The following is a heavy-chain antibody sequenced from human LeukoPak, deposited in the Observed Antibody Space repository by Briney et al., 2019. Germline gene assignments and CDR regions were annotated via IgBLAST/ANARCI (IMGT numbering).Heavy chain of an antibody. J-gene: IGHJ4*02. CDR3: ARDSDYYGSGSYYIFDY. Sequence: GGSLRLSCAASGFTVSSNYMSWVRQAPGKGLEWVSVIYSGGSTYYADSVKGRFTISRDNSKNTLYLQMNSLRAEDTAVYYCARDSDYYGSGSYYIFDYWGQGTLVTVSS. V-gene: IGHV3-66*02. D-gene: IGHD3-10*01. CDR1: GFTVSSNY. CDR2: IYSGGST.